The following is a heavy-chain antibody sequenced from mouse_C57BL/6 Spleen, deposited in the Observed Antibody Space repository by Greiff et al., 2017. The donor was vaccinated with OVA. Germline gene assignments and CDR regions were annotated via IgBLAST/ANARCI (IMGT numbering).Heavy chain of an antibody. CDR2: IDPSDSET. V-gene: IGHV1-52*01. Sequence: QVHVKQPGAELVRPGSSVKLSCKASGYTFTSYWMHWVKQRPIQGLEWIGNIDPSDSETHYNQKFKDKATLTVDKSSSTAYMQLSSLTSEDSAVYYCARDSSGSPLAYWGQGTLVTVSA. J-gene: IGHJ3*01. CDR3: ARDSSGSPLAY. D-gene: IGHD3-2*02. CDR1: GYTFTSYW.